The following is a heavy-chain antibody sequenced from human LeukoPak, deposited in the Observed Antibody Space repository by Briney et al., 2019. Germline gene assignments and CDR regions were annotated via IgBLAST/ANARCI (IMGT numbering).Heavy chain of an antibody. Sequence: GGSLRLSCAASGFTFSSYAMHWVRQAPGKGLEWVAVISYDGSNKYYADSVKGRFTISRDNSKNTLYLQMNSLRAEDTAAYYCARDRAAAEGGWGQGTLVTVSS. CDR3: ARDRAAAEGG. V-gene: IGHV3-30*04. J-gene: IGHJ4*02. CDR2: ISYDGSNK. CDR1: GFTFSSYA. D-gene: IGHD6-13*01.